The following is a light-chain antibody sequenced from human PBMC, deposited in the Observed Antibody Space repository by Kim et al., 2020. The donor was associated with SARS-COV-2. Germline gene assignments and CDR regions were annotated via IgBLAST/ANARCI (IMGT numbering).Light chain of an antibody. Sequence: QAGLTQPPSVSKGLRQTTTLTCTGNSNNVGNQGAAWLQHHQGHPPKLLSYRNNNRPSGISERFSASRSGNTASLTITGLQPEDEADYYCSAWDSSLSAVVFGGGTQLTVL. CDR3: SAWDSSLSAVV. J-gene: IGLJ2*01. CDR1: SNNVGNQG. CDR2: RNN. V-gene: IGLV10-54*01.